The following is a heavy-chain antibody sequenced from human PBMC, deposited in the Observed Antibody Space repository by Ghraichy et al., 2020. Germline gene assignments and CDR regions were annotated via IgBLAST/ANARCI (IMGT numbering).Heavy chain of an antibody. Sequence: GSLRLSCTVSGGSISSYYCSWIRQPPGKGLEWIGYIYYSGSTNYNPALKSRVTISVDTSKNQFSLKLSSVTAADTAVYYCARGRYFDWLLYGYYGMDVWGQGTTVTVSS. CDR3: ARGRYFDWLLYGYYGMDV. J-gene: IGHJ6*02. V-gene: IGHV4-59*01. D-gene: IGHD3-9*01. CDR1: GGSISSYY. CDR2: IYYSGST.